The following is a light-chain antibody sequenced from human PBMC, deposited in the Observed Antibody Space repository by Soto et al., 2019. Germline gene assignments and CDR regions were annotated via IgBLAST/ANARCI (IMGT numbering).Light chain of an antibody. J-gene: IGKJ5*01. V-gene: IGKV1-39*01. CDR3: QQSFRRPIT. CDR2: VAF. Sequence: DIPMTQSPSSLSASVGDTVTMTCRASQSIAVSVNWYQQKPGKAPKLLIYVAFTLESGVPSRFSGSGSGTEFTLTIRSLQPEDFATYYCQQSFRRPITFGQGTRLE. CDR1: QSIAVS.